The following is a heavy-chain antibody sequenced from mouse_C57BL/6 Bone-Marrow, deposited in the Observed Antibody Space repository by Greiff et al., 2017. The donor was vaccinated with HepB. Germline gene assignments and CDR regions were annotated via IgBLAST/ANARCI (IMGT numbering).Heavy chain of an antibody. CDR2: INPSTGGT. Sequence: EVKLLESGPELVKPGASVKISCKASGYSFTGYYMNWVKQSPEKSLEWIGEINPSTGGTTYNQKFKAKATLTVDKSSSTAYMQLKSLTSEDSAVYYCALDSSGFDYWGQGTTLTVSS. CDR1: GYSFTGYY. D-gene: IGHD3-2*02. V-gene: IGHV1-42*01. CDR3: ALDSSGFDY. J-gene: IGHJ2*01.